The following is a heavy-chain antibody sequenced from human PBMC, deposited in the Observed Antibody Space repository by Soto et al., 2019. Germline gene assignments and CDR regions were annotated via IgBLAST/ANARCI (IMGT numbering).Heavy chain of an antibody. Sequence: QVQLVESGGGVVQPGRSLRLSCAASGFTFSSYGMHWVRQAPGKGLEWVAVISYDGSNKYYADSVKGRFTISRDNSKNTLYLQMNSLRAEDKAVYYCPKGGHLVSGNSYNPYYFDYWGQGTLVTVSS. J-gene: IGHJ4*02. V-gene: IGHV3-30*18. CDR3: PKGGHLVSGNSYNPYYFDY. CDR1: GFTFSSYG. D-gene: IGHD3-10*01. CDR2: ISYDGSNK.